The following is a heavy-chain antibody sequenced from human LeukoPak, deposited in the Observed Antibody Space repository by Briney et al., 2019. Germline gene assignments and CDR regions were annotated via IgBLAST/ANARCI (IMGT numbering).Heavy chain of an antibody. CDR1: GXSISSSPYY. J-gene: IGHJ4*02. D-gene: IGHD3-16*01. V-gene: IGHV4-39*01. CDR3: ATLRGRLTFGGVSAPGGVDN. Sequence: PSETLSLTCTVSGXSISSSPYYWGWIRQPPGKGPEWIGSMYYSGSAYYNPSLKSRVTMSVDTSKNQFSLKLSSVTAADTAIYYCATLRGRLTFGGVSAPGGVDNWGQGSLVTVSS. CDR2: MYYSGSA.